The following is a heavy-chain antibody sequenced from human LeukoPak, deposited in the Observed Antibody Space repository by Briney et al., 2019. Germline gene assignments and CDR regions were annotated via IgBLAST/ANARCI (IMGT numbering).Heavy chain of an antibody. D-gene: IGHD3-22*01. V-gene: IGHV4-30-4*01. J-gene: IGHJ3*02. CDR2: IYYSGST. CDR3: ARDHYYDSSGSPRPAFDI. Sequence: SETLSLTCTVSGGSISSGDYYWSWIRQPPGKGLEWIGYIYYSGSTYYNPSLKSRVTISVDTSKNQFSLKLSSVTAADTAVYYCARDHYYDSSGSPRPAFDIWGQGTMVTVSS. CDR1: GGSISSGDYY.